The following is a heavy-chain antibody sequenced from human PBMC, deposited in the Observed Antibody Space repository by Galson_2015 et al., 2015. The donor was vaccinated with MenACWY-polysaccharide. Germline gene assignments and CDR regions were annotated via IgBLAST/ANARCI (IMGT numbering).Heavy chain of an antibody. CDR3: ARIIARKYTFADS. CDR2: MNPNSGNT. D-gene: IGHD2-21*01. Sequence: VKVSCKASGYKFSSYDINWVRQASGQGLEWMGWMNPNSGNTGYAQKFQGRVAMTRDTATSTAYMELRMLRYDDTAVYYCARIIARKYTFADSWGQGTLVSVS. CDR1: GYKFSSYD. J-gene: IGHJ4*02. V-gene: IGHV1-8*01.